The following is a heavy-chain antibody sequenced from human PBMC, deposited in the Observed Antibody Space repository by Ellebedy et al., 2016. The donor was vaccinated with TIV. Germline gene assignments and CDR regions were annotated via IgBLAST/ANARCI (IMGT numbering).Heavy chain of an antibody. CDR2: LSGSRSGEYA. CDR1: GSSFSNYA. J-gene: IGHJ4*02. V-gene: IGHV3-23*01. CDR3: AKIEGYIGLAYYFDY. Sequence: GESLKISCEASGSSFSNYAMSWVRQAPGKGLEWVSSLSGSRSGEYAYYADSVKGRFIISRDNSKNTVFLQMNSLRAEDTAVYYCAKIEGYIGLAYYFDYWGQGTLVTVSS. D-gene: IGHD5-12*01.